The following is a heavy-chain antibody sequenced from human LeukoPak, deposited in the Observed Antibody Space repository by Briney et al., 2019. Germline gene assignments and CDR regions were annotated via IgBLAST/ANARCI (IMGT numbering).Heavy chain of an antibody. J-gene: IGHJ4*02. CDR2: ISGSGGST. CDR3: AKDFFGGPVSYFDY. CDR1: GFTFSSYA. D-gene: IGHD3-16*01. V-gene: IGHV3-23*01. Sequence: QPGGSLRLSCAASGFTFSSYAMSWVRQAPGKGLEWVSAISGSGGSTYYADSVKGRFTISRDNSKNTLYLQTNSLRAEDTAVYYCAKDFFGGPVSYFDYWGQGTLVTVSS.